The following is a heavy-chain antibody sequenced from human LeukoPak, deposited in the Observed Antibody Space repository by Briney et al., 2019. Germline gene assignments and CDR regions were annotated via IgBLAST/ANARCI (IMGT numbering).Heavy chain of an antibody. D-gene: IGHD5-18*01. V-gene: IGHV4-59*01. J-gene: IGHJ4*02. CDR1: GGSISGYY. CDR3: ARGSTQYSYGLGY. CDR2: IYYSGST. Sequence: SETLSLTCTVSGGSISGYYWSWIRQPPGKGLEWIGYIYYSGSTNYNPSLKSRVTISVDTSKNQFSLKLSSVTAADTAVYYCARGSTQYSYGLGYWGQGTLVTVSS.